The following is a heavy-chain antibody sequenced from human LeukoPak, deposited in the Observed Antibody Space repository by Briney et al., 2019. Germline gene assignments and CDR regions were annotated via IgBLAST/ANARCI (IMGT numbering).Heavy chain of an antibody. V-gene: IGHV3-48*04. CDR2: ISSSSSTI. CDR3: ASVVGATT. D-gene: IGHD1-26*01. J-gene: IGHJ5*02. Sequence: GRSLRLSCAASGFTFSSYSMNWVRQAPGKGLEWVSYISSSSSTIYYADSVKGRFTISRDNAKNSLNLQMNSLRAEDTAVYYCASVVGATTWGQGTLVTVSS. CDR1: GFTFSSYS.